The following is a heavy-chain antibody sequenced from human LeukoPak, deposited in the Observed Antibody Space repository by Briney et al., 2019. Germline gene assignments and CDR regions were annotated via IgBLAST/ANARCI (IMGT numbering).Heavy chain of an antibody. D-gene: IGHD3-22*01. J-gene: IGHJ5*02. Sequence: GGSLRLSCAASGFTFSSYGMHWVRQAPGKGLEWVAVIWYDGSNKYYADSVKGRFTISRDNSKNTLYLQMNSLRAEDTAVYYCAKEYYDSSGRNLNWFDPWGQGNLVTVSS. CDR1: GFTFSSYG. CDR2: IWYDGSNK. V-gene: IGHV3-33*06. CDR3: AKEYYDSSGRNLNWFDP.